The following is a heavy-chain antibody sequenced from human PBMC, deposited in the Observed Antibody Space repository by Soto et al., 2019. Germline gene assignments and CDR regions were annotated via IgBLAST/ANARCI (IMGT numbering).Heavy chain of an antibody. CDR3: AKQSRRYSSKWREDH. CDR2: ISYDGSNK. Sequence: PGGSLRLSCVVSGFTLSDYGMHWVRQTPGRRLEWVAVISYDGSNKYYPDSVKGRFTVSRDIFKNTLYLQMNSLRAEDTAVYYCAKQSRRYSSKWREDHWGQGTLVTVSS. D-gene: IGHD6-19*01. J-gene: IGHJ4*02. CDR1: GFTLSDYG. V-gene: IGHV3-30*18.